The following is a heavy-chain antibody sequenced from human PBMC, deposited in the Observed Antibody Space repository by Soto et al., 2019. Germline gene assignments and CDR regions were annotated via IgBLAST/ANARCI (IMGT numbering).Heavy chain of an antibody. D-gene: IGHD2-8*01. CDR2: IYYSGST. V-gene: IGHV4-30-4*01. CDR1: GGSISSGDYY. Sequence: SETLSLTCTVSGGSISSGDYYWSWIRQPPGKGLEWIGYIYYSGSTYYNPSLKSRVTISVDTSKNQFSLKLSSVTAADTAVYYCARDRDCTNGVCHGYYYCGMDVWGQGTTVTVSS. J-gene: IGHJ6*02. CDR3: ARDRDCTNGVCHGYYYCGMDV.